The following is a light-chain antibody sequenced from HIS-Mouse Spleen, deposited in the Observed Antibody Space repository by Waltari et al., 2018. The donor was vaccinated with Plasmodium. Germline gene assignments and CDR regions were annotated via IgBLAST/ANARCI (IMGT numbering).Light chain of an antibody. CDR3: QAWDSSTVV. CDR2: EDS. J-gene: IGLJ2*01. V-gene: IGLV3-1*01. Sequence: SYELTQPPSVSVSPGQTATIPCSGDALPKKYAYWYQQKSGQAPVLVIYEDSKRPSGIPERFSGSNSGNTATLTISGTQAMDEADYYCQAWDSSTVVFGGGTKLTVL. CDR1: ALPKKY.